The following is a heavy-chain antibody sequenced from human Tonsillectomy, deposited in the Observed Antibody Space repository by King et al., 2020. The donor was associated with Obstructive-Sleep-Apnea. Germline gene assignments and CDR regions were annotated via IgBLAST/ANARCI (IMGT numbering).Heavy chain of an antibody. Sequence: VQLVESGGGLVQPGRSLRLSCAASGFTFDDYAMHWVRQAPGKGLEWVSGISWNSGSIGYADSVKGRFTISRDNAKHSLYLQMNSLRAEDTALYYCAKDMTAVTNGYYFDYWGQGTLVTVSS. CDR3: AKDMTAVTNGYYFDY. V-gene: IGHV3-9*01. CDR2: ISWNSGSI. CDR1: GFTFDDYA. J-gene: IGHJ4*02. D-gene: IGHD4-17*01.